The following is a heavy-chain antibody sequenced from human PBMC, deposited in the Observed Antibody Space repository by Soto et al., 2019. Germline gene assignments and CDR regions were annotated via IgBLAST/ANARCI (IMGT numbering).Heavy chain of an antibody. D-gene: IGHD1-26*01. Sequence: SQTLSLTCTVSGGSISSGDYFWSWLRQPPGKGLEWIGYITYSGSSYYNPSLKSRVTMSVDTSKNQFSLKLSSVTAADTAVYYCASPTTYGVDAWGQGTTVTVS. CDR1: GGSISSGDYF. CDR3: ASPTTYGVDA. CDR2: ITYSGSS. J-gene: IGHJ6*02. V-gene: IGHV4-30-4*01.